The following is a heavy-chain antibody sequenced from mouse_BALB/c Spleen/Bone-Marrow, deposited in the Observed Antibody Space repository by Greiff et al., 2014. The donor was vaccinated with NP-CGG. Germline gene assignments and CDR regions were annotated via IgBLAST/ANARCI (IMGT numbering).Heavy chain of an antibody. D-gene: IGHD2-14*01. CDR2: INPYNDVT. V-gene: IGHV1-14*01. Sequence: VQLQQSGPELVKPGASVKMSCKASGYKFTSYVMLWVKQKPGQGLEWIGYINPYNDVTTYNEKFKGKASLTSDKSSSTAYMELGSLTSDDSAVYYCGRDYYRGSFDYWGQGTTLTVSS. CDR1: GYKFTSYV. J-gene: IGHJ2*01. CDR3: GRDYYRGSFDY.